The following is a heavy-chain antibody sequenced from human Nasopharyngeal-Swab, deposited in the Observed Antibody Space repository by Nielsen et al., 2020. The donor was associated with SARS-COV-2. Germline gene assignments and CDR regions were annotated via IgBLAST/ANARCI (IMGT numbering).Heavy chain of an antibody. V-gene: IGHV3-23*01. CDR2: ISGSGGST. D-gene: IGHD3-9*01. Sequence: GESLKISCAASGFTFSSYAMSWVRQAPGKGLEWVSAISGSGGSTYYADSVKGRFTISRDNSKNTLYLQMNSLRAEDTAVYYCAKAPAAYYDILIGYYYYGMDVWGQGTTVTVS. J-gene: IGHJ6*02. CDR3: AKAPAAYYDILIGYYYYGMDV. CDR1: GFTFSSYA.